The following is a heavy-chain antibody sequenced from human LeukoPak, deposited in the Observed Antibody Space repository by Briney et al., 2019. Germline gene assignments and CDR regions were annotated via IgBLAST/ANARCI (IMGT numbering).Heavy chain of an antibody. J-gene: IGHJ4*02. D-gene: IGHD5-12*01. CDR1: GGSISSSSYY. V-gene: IGHV4-39*01. CDR2: IYYSGST. Sequence: SETLSLTCTVSGGSISSSSYYWGWIRQPPGKELEWIGSIYYSGSTYYNPSLKSRVTISVDTSKNQFSLKLSSVTAADTAVYYCASLIVATGYYFDYWGQGTLVTVSS. CDR3: ASLIVATGYYFDY.